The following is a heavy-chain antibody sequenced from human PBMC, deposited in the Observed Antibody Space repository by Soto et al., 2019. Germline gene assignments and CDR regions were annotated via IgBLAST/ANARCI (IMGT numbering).Heavy chain of an antibody. CDR3: ARVSGYYYGMDV. D-gene: IGHD3-10*01. V-gene: IGHV3-21*01. J-gene: IGHJ6*02. CDR2: ITSSSGYI. CDR1: GFTFSSYT. Sequence: PGLSMRLSCAASGFTFSSYTMNWVRQAPGKGLEWVSSITSSSGYIYYADSVKGRFTISRDNAENSLYLQMNSLRAEDTAVYYCARVSGYYYGMDVWGQGTTVTVSS.